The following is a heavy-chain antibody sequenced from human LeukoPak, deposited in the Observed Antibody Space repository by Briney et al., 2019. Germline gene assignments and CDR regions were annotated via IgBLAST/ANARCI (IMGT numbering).Heavy chain of an antibody. V-gene: IGHV3-23*01. CDR3: AKQDYYDSSGYSRLGFDY. Sequence: GGPLRLSCAASGFTFSSYAMSWVRQAPGKGLEWVSAISGSGGSTYYADSVKGRFTISRDNSKNTLYLQMNSLRAEDTAVYYCAKQDYYDSSGYSRLGFDYWGQGTLVTVSS. CDR2: ISGSGGST. CDR1: GFTFSSYA. D-gene: IGHD3-22*01. J-gene: IGHJ4*02.